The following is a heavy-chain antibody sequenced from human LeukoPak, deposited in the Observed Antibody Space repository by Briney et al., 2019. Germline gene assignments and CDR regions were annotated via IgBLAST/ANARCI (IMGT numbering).Heavy chain of an antibody. V-gene: IGHV3-33*06. D-gene: IGHD3-22*01. CDR3: AKQYYYDGSGYFDY. J-gene: IGHJ4*02. CDR2: IWYDGSNK. Sequence: GGSLRLSCAASGFTFSSYGMHWVRQAPGKGLEWVAVIWYDGSNKYYADSVKGRFTISRDNSKNTLYLQMNSLRAEDTAVYYCAKQYYYDGSGYFDYWGQGTLVTVSS. CDR1: GFTFSSYG.